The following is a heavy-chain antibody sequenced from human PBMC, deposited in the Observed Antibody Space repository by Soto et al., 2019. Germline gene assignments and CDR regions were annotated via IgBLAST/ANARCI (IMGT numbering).Heavy chain of an antibody. J-gene: IGHJ6*02. V-gene: IGHV4-59*01. CDR2: IYYSGST. D-gene: IGHD5-18*01. CDR3: AREDTAMVRPSYGMDV. CDR1: GGSIGSYY. Sequence: SETLSLTCTVSGGSIGSYYWSWIRQPPGKGLEWIGYIYYSGSTNYNPSLKSRVTISVDTSKNQFSLKLSSVTAADTAVYYCAREDTAMVRPSYGMDVWGQGTTVTVSS.